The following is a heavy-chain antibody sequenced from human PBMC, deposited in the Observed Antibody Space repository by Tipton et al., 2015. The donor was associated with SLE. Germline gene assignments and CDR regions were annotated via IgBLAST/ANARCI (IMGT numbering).Heavy chain of an antibody. CDR3: ASSTAGLWFDP. CDR2: IYYSGST. Sequence: TLSLTCTVSGGSISSGDYYWSWIRQPPGKGLEWIGSIYYSGSTNYNPSLKSRVTISVDTSKNQFSLKLSSVTAADTAVYYCASSTAGLWFDPWGQGTLVTVSS. CDR1: GGSISSGDYY. V-gene: IGHV4-61*08. J-gene: IGHJ5*02. D-gene: IGHD1-14*01.